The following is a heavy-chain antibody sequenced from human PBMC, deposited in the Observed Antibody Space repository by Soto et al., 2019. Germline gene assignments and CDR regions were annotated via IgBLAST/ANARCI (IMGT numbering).Heavy chain of an antibody. D-gene: IGHD6-13*01. Sequence: QVQLQESGPGLVKPSQTLSLTCTVSGGSISSGDYYWSWIRQPPGKGLEWIGYIYYSGSTYYNPSLKSRITISVDTSKNQFPLKLNSVTAADTAVYYCARVAAAGGYYYSYYGMDVWGQGTTVTVSS. J-gene: IGHJ6*02. V-gene: IGHV4-30-4*01. CDR1: GGSISSGDYY. CDR3: ARVAAAGGYYYSYYGMDV. CDR2: IYYSGST.